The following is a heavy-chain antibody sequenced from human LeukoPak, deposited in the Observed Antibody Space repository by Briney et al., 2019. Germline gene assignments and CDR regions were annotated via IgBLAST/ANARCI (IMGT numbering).Heavy chain of an antibody. D-gene: IGHD3-10*01. CDR1: GYSISSGYY. V-gene: IGHV4-38-2*02. J-gene: IGHJ3*02. CDR2: INHSGST. Sequence: SETLSLTCTVSGYSISSGYYWGWIRQPPGKGLEWIGEINHSGSTNYNPSLKSRVTMSVDTSKNQISLKLKSVTAADTAVYYCARSDGYGLVGIWGQGTMVTVSS. CDR3: ARSDGYGLVGI.